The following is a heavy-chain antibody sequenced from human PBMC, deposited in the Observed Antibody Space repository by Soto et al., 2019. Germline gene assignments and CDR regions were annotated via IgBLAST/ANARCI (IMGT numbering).Heavy chain of an antibody. Sequence: KPSETLSLTCTVSGGSVSSGSYYWSWIRQPPGKGLEWIGYIYYSGNTNYNPSLKSRVTISVDTSKNQFSLKLSSVTAADTAVYYCARGDSIVSRFTRVYYFDYWGQGTLVTVSS. J-gene: IGHJ4*02. CDR3: ARGDSIVSRFTRVYYFDY. CDR1: GGSVSSGSYY. CDR2: IYYSGNT. D-gene: IGHD3-16*02. V-gene: IGHV4-61*01.